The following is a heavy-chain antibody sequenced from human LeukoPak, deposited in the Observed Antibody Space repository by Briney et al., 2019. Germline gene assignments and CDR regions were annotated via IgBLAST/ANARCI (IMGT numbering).Heavy chain of an antibody. Sequence: GASVKVSCKASGYTFTSNGISWVRQAPGQGLEWMGWINPNSGGTSFAQKFQGRVTMTRDTSISTAYMELSRLRFDDTAVYYCARDGYQPRPYDYWGQGTLVTVSS. J-gene: IGHJ4*02. CDR2: INPNSGGT. CDR3: ARDGYQPRPYDY. D-gene: IGHD2-2*01. CDR1: GYTFTSNG. V-gene: IGHV1-2*02.